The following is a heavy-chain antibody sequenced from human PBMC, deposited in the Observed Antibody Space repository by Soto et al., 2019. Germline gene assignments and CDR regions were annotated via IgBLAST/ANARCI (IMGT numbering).Heavy chain of an antibody. J-gene: IGHJ4*02. V-gene: IGHV4-31*03. Sequence: SETLSLTCTVSGGSISSGGYYWSWIRQHPGKGLEWIGYIYYCGSTYYNPSLKSRVTISVDTSKNQFSLKLSSVTAADTAVYYCARGWSGYYLDYWGQGTLVTVSS. D-gene: IGHD3-3*01. CDR3: ARGWSGYYLDY. CDR1: GGSISSGGYY. CDR2: IYYCGST.